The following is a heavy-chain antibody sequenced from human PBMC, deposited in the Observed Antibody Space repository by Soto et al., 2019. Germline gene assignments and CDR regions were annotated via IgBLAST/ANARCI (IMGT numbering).Heavy chain of an antibody. D-gene: IGHD4-17*01. CDR1: GGSISSYY. J-gene: IGHJ6*02. CDR2: IYYSGST. CDR3: ARVSGSETTEGYYYYGMDV. Sequence: SETLSLTCTVSGGSISSYYWSWIRQPPGKGLEWIGYIYYSGSTNYNPSLKSRVTISVDTSKNQFSLKLSSVTAADTAVYYCARVSGSETTEGYYYYGMDVWGQGTTVTVSS. V-gene: IGHV4-59*01.